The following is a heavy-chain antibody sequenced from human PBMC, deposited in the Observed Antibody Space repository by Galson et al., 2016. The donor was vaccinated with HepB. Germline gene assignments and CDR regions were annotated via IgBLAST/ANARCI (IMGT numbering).Heavy chain of an antibody. D-gene: IGHD2-15*01. CDR2: IHQDGSEK. V-gene: IGHV3-7*01. CDR1: GFTFSRYW. Sequence: SLRLSCAASGFTFSRYWMTWVRQAPGKGLEWLANIHQDGSEKYYGDSVKGRFTISRDNAKNSLYLQMRGLRAEDTAVYYCARGGRCSGGSCYGTPREDYFDYWGQGTLVTVSS. CDR3: ARGGRCSGGSCYGTPREDYFDY. J-gene: IGHJ4*02.